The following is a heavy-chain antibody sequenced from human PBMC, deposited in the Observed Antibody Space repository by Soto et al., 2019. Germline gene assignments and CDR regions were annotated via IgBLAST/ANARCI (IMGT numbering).Heavy chain of an antibody. J-gene: IGHJ4*02. Sequence: SETLSLTCDVSGGSFTSNNWWTWVRQPPGQGLEWIGEIYRTGSTNYNPSLKSRVTISLDKSDNKFSLKVTSLTAADTAVYYCASRDPGTSVDYWGQGTLVTVSS. CDR3: ASRDPGTSVDY. CDR1: GGSFTSNNW. V-gene: IGHV4-4*02. CDR2: IYRTGST. D-gene: IGHD1-7*01.